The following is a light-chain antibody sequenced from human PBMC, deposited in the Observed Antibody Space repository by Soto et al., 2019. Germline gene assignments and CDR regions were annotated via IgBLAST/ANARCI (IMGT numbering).Light chain of an antibody. CDR2: AAS. CDR1: QGIRND. V-gene: IGKV1-17*02. CDR3: QQLDTFLLT. J-gene: IGKJ4*01. Sequence: DIQMTQSPSSLSASVGDRVTITCRASQGIRNDLGWYQQKPGNAPKRLIYAASSLQSWVPSRFSGSGSGTEFTLTISNLQPEDFATYYCQQLDTFLLTFGGGTKVDI.